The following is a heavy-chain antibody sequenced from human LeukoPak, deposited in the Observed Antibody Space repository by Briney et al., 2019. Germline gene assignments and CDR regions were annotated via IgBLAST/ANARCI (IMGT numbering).Heavy chain of an antibody. Sequence: ASVKVSCKASGYTFASYAFSWVRQAPGQGLEWMGWINTYNGNTNYAQKLQGRVTMTTDTSTTTAHMELRSLRPDDTAVYYCARGLYSGSSMYPWYFDLWGRGTLVSVSS. CDR2: INTYNGNT. J-gene: IGHJ2*01. D-gene: IGHD1-26*01. CDR3: ARGLYSGSSMYPWYFDL. V-gene: IGHV1-18*01. CDR1: GYTFASYA.